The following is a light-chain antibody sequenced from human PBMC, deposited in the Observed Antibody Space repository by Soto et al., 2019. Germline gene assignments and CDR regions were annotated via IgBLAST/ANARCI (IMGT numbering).Light chain of an antibody. V-gene: IGLV2-14*01. J-gene: IGLJ1*01. Sequence: QSALTQPASVSGSPGQSITFSCTGTSSDIGVYNYVSWYQQHPGKAPKLMIYEVNNRPSGVSNRFSGSKSGNTASLTISGLQAEDEADYYCSSYTTSSTVVFXTGTKVTVL. CDR1: SSDIGVYNY. CDR3: SSYTTSSTVV. CDR2: EVN.